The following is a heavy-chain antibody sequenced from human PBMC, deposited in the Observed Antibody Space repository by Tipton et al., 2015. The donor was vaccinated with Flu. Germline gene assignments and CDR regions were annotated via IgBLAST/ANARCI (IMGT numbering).Heavy chain of an antibody. D-gene: IGHD4-11*01. J-gene: IGHJ4*02. CDR3: ARRDFSNYVSDAKNWLHL. CDR1: GDSLGSSYY. V-gene: IGHV4-38-2*01. Sequence: LRLSCSVSGDSLGSSYYWAWIRQPPGRGLEWIGNIHTSAGTYYNPSLKSRVTISVDRSKNQFSLRLASVTAADTAVYFCARRDFSNYVSDAKNWLHLWGQGTLVTVSS. CDR2: IHTSAGT.